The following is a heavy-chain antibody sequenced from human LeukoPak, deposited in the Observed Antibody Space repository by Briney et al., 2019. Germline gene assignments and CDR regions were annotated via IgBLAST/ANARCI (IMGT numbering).Heavy chain of an antibody. CDR1: GFMFSTSE. J-gene: IGHJ4*02. D-gene: IGHD6-13*01. CDR2: ISTSGSTI. Sequence: PGRSLRLSCAASGFMFSTSEMNWVRQAPGKGLEWVSYISTSGSTIYYADSVKGRFTISRDNAKNSLYLQMNSRRAEDTAVYYCATSRGSWPDYFDYWGQGTLVTVSS. V-gene: IGHV3-48*03. CDR3: ATSRGSWPDYFDY.